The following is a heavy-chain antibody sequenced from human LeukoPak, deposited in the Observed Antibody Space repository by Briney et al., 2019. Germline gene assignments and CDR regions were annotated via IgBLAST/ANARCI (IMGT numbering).Heavy chain of an antibody. CDR1: GFTFSSYG. V-gene: IGHV3-30*02. J-gene: IGHJ4*02. D-gene: IGHD6-19*01. CDR3: ASDSSGWSAFDY. CDR2: IRYDGSHK. Sequence: GGSLRLSCAASGFTFSSYGMHWVRQAPGKGLEWVAFIRYDGSHKYYADSVKGRFTISRDNSKNTLYLQMNSLRAEDTAVYYCASDSSGWSAFDYWGQGTLVTVSS.